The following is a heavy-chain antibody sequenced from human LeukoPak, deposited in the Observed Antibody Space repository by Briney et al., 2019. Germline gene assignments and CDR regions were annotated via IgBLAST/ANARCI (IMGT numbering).Heavy chain of an antibody. V-gene: IGHV3-30*02. CDR3: AKDFLLYYDSTVGAFDI. CDR2: IRYDGSNK. D-gene: IGHD3-22*01. J-gene: IGHJ3*02. Sequence: PTGGSLRLSCAASGFTFSSYGMHWVRQAPGKGLEWVAFIRYDGSNKYYADSVKGRFTISRDNSKNTLYLQMNSLRAEDTAVYYCAKDFLLYYDSTVGAFDIWGQGTMVTVSS. CDR1: GFTFSSYG.